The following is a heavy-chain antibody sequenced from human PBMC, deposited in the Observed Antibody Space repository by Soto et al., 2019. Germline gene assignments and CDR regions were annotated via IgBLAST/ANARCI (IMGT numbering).Heavy chain of an antibody. J-gene: IGHJ4*02. CDR3: ASAIVLVPAATYYFDY. D-gene: IGHD2-2*01. CDR2: IIPIFGTA. Sequence: QVQLVQSGAEVKKPGSSVKVSCKASGGTFSSYAISWVRQAPGQGLEWMGGIIPIFGTANYAQKFQGRVTITADESTSPAYMELSSLRSEDTAVYYCASAIVLVPAATYYFDYWGQGTLVTVSS. V-gene: IGHV1-69*12. CDR1: GGTFSSYA.